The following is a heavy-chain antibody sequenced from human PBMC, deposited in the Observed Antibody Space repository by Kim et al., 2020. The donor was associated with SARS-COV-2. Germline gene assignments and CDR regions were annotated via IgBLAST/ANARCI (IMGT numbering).Heavy chain of an antibody. J-gene: IGHJ6*02. D-gene: IGHD6-19*01. CDR3: ARAPARIAVAGYYYYYGMDV. Sequence: GGSLRLSCAASGFTFSSYDMHWVRQATGKGLEWVSAIGSAGDTYYPGSVKGRFTISRENAKNSLYLQMSSLRAGDTAVYYCARAPARIAVAGYYYYYGMDVRGQGTTVTVSS. V-gene: IGHV3-13*01. CDR2: IGSAGDT. CDR1: GFTFSSYD.